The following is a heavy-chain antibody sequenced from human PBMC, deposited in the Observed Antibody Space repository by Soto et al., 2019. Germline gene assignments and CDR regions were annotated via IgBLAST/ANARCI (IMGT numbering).Heavy chain of an antibody. V-gene: IGHV3-48*02. D-gene: IGHD2-21*02. J-gene: IGHJ4*02. CDR3: ARLPKGSLVTA. CDR1: GFRFSDHS. Sequence: LVESGGGLVYPGGSLRLSCEGSGFRFSDHSMNWVRQAPGKGLQWISYISSNSDITYYADSVKGRFTVSRDNANNALFLHMNSLRDDDTATYYCARLPKGSLVTAWGQGARVTVSS. CDR2: ISSNSDIT.